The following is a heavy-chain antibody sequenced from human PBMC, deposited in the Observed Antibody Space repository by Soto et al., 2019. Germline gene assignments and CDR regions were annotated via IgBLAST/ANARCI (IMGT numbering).Heavy chain of an antibody. Sequence: SETLSLTCTVSGASVSSGSYYWSWIRQPPGKGLEWIGYLYNIENASYNPSLKSRVTISLDTSKNQFSLRLSSVTGADTAVYYCARSLPHRSVGAPSWFDPWGQGTLVTVSS. CDR2: LYNIENA. D-gene: IGHD3-3*01. CDR3: ARSLPHRSVGAPSWFDP. CDR1: GASVSSGSYY. V-gene: IGHV4-61*01. J-gene: IGHJ5*02.